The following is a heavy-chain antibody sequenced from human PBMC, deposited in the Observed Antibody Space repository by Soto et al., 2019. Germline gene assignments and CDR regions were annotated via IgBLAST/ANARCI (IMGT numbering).Heavy chain of an antibody. D-gene: IGHD3-3*01. J-gene: IGHJ5*02. V-gene: IGHV4-31*03. CDR1: GGSISSGGYY. CDR3: ARGHTIFGVVIMGWFDP. Sequence: PSETLSLTCTVSGGSISSGGYYWSWIRQHPGKGLEWIGYIYYSGSTYYNPSLKSRVTISVDTSKNQFSLKLSSVTAADTAVYYCARGHTIFGVVIMGWFDPWGQGTLVTVSS. CDR2: IYYSGST.